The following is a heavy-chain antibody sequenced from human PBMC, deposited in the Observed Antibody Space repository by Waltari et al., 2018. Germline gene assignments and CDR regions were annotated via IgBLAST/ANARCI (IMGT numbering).Heavy chain of an antibody. CDR2: ISYDGSNK. V-gene: IGHV3-30*18. Sequence: QPGRSLRLSCAASGFTFSSYGMHWVRQAPGKGLEWVAVISYDGSNKYYADSVKGRFTISRDNSKNTLYLQMNSLRAEDTAVYYCAKDSSNPREVFYYYYGMDVWGQGTTVTVSS. CDR1: GFTFSSYG. J-gene: IGHJ6*02. D-gene: IGHD6-13*01. CDR3: AKDSSNPREVFYYYYGMDV.